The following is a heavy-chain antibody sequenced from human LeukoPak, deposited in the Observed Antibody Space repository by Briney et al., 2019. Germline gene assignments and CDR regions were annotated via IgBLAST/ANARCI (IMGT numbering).Heavy chain of an antibody. CDR2: ISGSGGST. V-gene: IGHV3-23*01. D-gene: IGHD3-10*01. Sequence: PGGSLRLSCAASGFTFSSYAMSWVRQAPGKGLEWVSAISGSGGSTYYADSVKGRFTISRDNSKNTLYLQMNSLRAEDTAVYYCAKDRWVTMVRGVTNWFDPWGQGTLVTVSS. J-gene: IGHJ5*02. CDR3: AKDRWVTMVRGVTNWFDP. CDR1: GFTFSSYA.